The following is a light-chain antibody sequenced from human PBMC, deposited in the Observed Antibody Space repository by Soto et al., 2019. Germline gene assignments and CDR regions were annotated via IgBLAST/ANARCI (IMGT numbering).Light chain of an antibody. CDR1: QRIGRY. J-gene: IGKJ2*01. V-gene: IGKV1-39*01. CDR3: QQSVSTPMYT. Sequence: DIQMTQSPSSLSASVGDRVTITCRASQRIGRYLNWYQKKSGRAPKLLIYAASSLHSGVPSRFSGGGSGTDFTLTISSLQPDDFATYYCQQSVSTPMYTFGQGTKLE. CDR2: AAS.